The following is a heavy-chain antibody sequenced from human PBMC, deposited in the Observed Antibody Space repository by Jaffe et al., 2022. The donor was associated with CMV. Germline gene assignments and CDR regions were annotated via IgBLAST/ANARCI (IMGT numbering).Heavy chain of an antibody. V-gene: IGHV3-48*03. CDR2: ISSSGSTI. J-gene: IGHJ3*02. Sequence: EVQLVESGGGLVQPGGSLRLSCAASGFTFSSYEMNWVRQAPGKGLEWVSYISSSGSTIYYADSVKGRFTISRDNAKNSLYLQMNSLRAEDTAVYYCARAATLEVKKPINYGDYRSDAFDIWGQGTMVTVSS. CDR1: GFTFSSYE. CDR3: ARAATLEVKKPINYGDYRSDAFDI. D-gene: IGHD4-17*01.